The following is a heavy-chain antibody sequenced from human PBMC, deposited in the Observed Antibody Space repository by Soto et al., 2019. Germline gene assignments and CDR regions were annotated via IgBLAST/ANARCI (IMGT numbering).Heavy chain of an antibody. CDR3: AYGCLVNTLTYFDH. CDR2: IIPIFGSP. Sequence: ASVKVSCKPSGGAFSSYSISWVRQAPGQGLEWMGGIIPIFGSPIYAQKFQGRVTISADDSTGPAYMELKSLRSEDTAIYYCAYGCLVNTLTYFDHWGQGTQVTVSS. CDR1: GGAFSSYS. D-gene: IGHD3-10*01. V-gene: IGHV1-69*13. J-gene: IGHJ4*02.